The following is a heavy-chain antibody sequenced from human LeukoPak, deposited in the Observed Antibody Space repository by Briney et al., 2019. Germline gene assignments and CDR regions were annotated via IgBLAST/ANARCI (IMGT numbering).Heavy chain of an antibody. J-gene: IGHJ4*02. CDR1: GYSFTSYW. V-gene: IGHV5-51*01. Sequence: GESLKISCKGSGYSFTSYWIGWVRQMPGKDLEWMGIIYPGDSDTRYSPSFQGQVTISADKSISTAYLQWSSLKASGTAMYYCARLHYYDILTGYYFDYWGQGTLVTVSS. CDR2: IYPGDSDT. CDR3: ARLHYYDILTGYYFDY. D-gene: IGHD3-9*01.